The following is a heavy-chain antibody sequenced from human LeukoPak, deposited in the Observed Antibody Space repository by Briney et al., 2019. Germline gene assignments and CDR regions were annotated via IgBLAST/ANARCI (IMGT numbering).Heavy chain of an antibody. V-gene: IGHV4-34*01. J-gene: IGHJ4*02. Sequence: PSETLSLTCAVYGGSFSGYYWSWIRQPPGKGLEWIGEINHSGSTNYNPSLKSRVTISVDTSKNQFSLKLSSVTAADTAVYYCARARGGAMVLWGQGTLVTVSS. CDR1: GGSFSGYY. CDR2: INHSGST. D-gene: IGHD5-18*01. CDR3: ARARGGAMVL.